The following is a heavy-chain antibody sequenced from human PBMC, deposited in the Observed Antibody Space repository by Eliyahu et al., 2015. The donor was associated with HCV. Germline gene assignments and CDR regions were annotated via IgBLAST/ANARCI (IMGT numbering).Heavy chain of an antibody. J-gene: IGHJ6*02. D-gene: IGHD4-23*01. Sequence: QVQLQESGPGLVKPSQTLSLTCTVSGGSISSGGYSWSWIRQHPGKGLEWIGYIYYSGSTYYNPSLKSRVTISVDTSKNQFSLKLSSVTAADTAVYYCARGGNSSPGDYYYYGMDVWGQGTTVTVSS. CDR3: ARGGNSSPGDYYYYGMDV. V-gene: IGHV4-31*03. CDR1: GGSISSGGYS. CDR2: IYYSGST.